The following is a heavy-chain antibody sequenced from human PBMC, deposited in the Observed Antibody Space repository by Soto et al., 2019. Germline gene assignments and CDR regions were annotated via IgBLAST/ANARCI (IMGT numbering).Heavy chain of an antibody. CDR3: ATARTGTTLIDY. Sequence: SETLSLTCTVSGASISSYFWSWIRQPLGQRLEWIGYIYYSGSTNYNPSLKSRVTISVDTSKNQFSLKLNSVTAADTAVYYCATARTGTTLIDYWGQGTQVTVSS. CDR2: IYYSGST. J-gene: IGHJ4*02. D-gene: IGHD1-7*01. CDR1: GASISSYF. V-gene: IGHV4-59*08.